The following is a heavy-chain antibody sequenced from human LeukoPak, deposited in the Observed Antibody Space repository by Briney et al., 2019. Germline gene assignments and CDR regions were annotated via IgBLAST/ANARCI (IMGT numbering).Heavy chain of an antibody. CDR2: IIPILGIA. CDR1: GATFSSYA. D-gene: IGHD6-13*01. CDR3: ARDFHRRIAAAGHFDY. V-gene: IGHV1-69*04. J-gene: IGHJ4*02. Sequence: SVKVSCKASGATFSSYAISWVRQAPGQGLEWMGRIIPILGIANYAQKFQGRVTITADKSTSTAYMELSSLRSEDTAVYYCARDFHRRIAAAGHFDYWSQGTLVTVSS.